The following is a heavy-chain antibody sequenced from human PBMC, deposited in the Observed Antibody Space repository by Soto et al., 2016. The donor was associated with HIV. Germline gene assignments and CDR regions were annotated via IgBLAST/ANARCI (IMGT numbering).Heavy chain of an antibody. Sequence: QVQLVQSGAEVKKPGASVKVSCKTSGYSFTSYGLSWVRQAPGQGLEWMGWISACDGEPNYEQRLQGRVTMTTDRSTRTAYMELRNLRSDDTAIYYCAREDGYGGYARMDVWGQGTTVTVSS. CDR1: GYSFTSYG. V-gene: IGHV1-18*01. D-gene: IGHD5-12*01. CDR2: ISACDGEP. CDR3: AREDGYGGYARMDV. J-gene: IGHJ6*02.